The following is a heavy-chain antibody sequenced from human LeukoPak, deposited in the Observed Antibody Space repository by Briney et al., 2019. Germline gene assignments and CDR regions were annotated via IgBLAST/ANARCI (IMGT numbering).Heavy chain of an antibody. V-gene: IGHV4-59*01. D-gene: IGHD2-8*02. CDR2: IYYSGST. CDR1: GGSFSIYY. J-gene: IGHJ4*02. Sequence: PSETLSLTCTVSGGSFSIYYWSWIRQPPGKGLEWIAYIYYSGSTNYNPSLKSRVTISVDTSKNQFSLKLSSVTAADTAVYYCARDAPSGAHDYWGQGTLVTVSS. CDR3: ARDAPSGAHDY.